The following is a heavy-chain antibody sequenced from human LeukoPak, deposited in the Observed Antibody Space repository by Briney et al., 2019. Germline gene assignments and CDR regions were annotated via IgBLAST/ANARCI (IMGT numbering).Heavy chain of an antibody. D-gene: IGHD6-13*01. CDR1: GGSISSYY. V-gene: IGHV4-4*07. CDR3: ARDTTASKVKAAAGTGNWFDP. Sequence: PSQTLSLTCTVSGGSISSYYWSWIRQPAGKGLEWIGRIYTSGSTNYNPSLKSRVTMSVDTSKNQFSLKLSSVTAADTAVYYCARDTTASKVKAAAGTGNWFDPWGQGTLVTVSS. J-gene: IGHJ5*02. CDR2: IYTSGST.